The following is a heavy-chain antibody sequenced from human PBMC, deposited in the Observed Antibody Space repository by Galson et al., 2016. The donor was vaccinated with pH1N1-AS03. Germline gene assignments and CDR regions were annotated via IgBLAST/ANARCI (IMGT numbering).Heavy chain of an antibody. J-gene: IGHJ6*02. V-gene: IGHV1-2*04. Sequence: SVKVSCKASGYIFTGFYVHWVRQAPGQGLEWMGWINTDSGVTNYAQKFEAWVTMTRDTSVSTAYMELCGLKSDDTAVYYCARDPRGPCTSATCPTTYYFGMDVWGQGTTVIVSS. CDR3: ARDPRGPCTSATCPTTYYFGMDV. D-gene: IGHD2-2*01. CDR2: INTDSGVT. CDR1: GYIFTGFY.